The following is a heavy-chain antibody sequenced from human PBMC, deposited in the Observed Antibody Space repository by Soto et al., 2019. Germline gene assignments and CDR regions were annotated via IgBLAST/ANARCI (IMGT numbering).Heavy chain of an antibody. CDR2: ISNSGGDT. J-gene: IGHJ4*02. CDR3: AKRLAPSGSGWDY. CDR1: GFTFGTYA. Sequence: GGSLRLSCAASGFTFGTYAMIRVRQAPGKGLEWVSRISNSGGDTYYTDSVRGRFIVSRDNSKNTLYLQMNSLRAEDTAVYYCAKRLAPSGSGWDYWGQGTPVTVSS. V-gene: IGHV3-23*01. D-gene: IGHD2-8*02.